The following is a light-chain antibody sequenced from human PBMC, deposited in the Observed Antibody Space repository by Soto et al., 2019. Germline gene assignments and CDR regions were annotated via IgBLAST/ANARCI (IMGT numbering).Light chain of an antibody. J-gene: IGKJ5*01. CDR2: GAS. CDR1: QSVSSN. CDR3: QQSGSSVIT. Sequence: EIVIKQSPPTLSVSTGKRATLHCRASQSVSSNLAWYQQKPGQAPRLLIYGASTRATGIPARFSGSGSGTDFTLTISRLEPEDFAVYYCQQSGSSVITFGEGTLLEVK. V-gene: IGKV3-15*01.